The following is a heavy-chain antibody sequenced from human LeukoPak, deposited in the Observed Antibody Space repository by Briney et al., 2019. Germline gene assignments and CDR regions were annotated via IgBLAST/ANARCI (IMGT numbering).Heavy chain of an antibody. CDR2: IYYSGST. D-gene: IGHD1-14*01. V-gene: IGHV4-59*01. CDR3: ARCVRRYSYMDV. CDR1: GGSLSSYY. Sequence: SETLSLTCTVSGGSLSSYYWSWIRQPPGKGLEWVGYIYYSGSTNYHPSLKGRVTISVHTSNDQFSLDLSSVTAADTAVYYCARCVRRYSYMDVWGKGTTVTVSS. J-gene: IGHJ6*03.